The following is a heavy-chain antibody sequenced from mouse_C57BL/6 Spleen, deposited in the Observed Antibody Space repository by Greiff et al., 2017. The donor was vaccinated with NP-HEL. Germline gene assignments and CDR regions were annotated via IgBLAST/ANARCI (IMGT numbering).Heavy chain of an antibody. CDR1: GFNITDYY. J-gene: IGHJ2*01. CDR2: IDPEDGET. CDR3: ARYEDYGSRSYFDY. D-gene: IGHD1-1*01. Sequence: VQLKESGAELVKPGASVKLSCTASGFNITDYYMHWVKQRPEQGLEWIGRIDPEDGETKYAPKFQGKATITADTSSNTAYLQLSSLPSEDTAVYYCARYEDYGSRSYFDYWGQGTTLTVSS. V-gene: IGHV14-2*01.